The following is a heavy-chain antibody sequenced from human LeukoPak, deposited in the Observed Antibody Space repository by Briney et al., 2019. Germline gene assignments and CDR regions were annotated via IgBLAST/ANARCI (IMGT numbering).Heavy chain of an antibody. CDR3: ARRGSGTYYFDY. CDR1: GGSISSSSYY. V-gene: IGHV4-39*01. D-gene: IGHD1-26*01. J-gene: IGHJ4*02. CDR2: IYYSGST. Sequence: SETLSLTCTVSGGSISSSSYYWGWIRQPPGKGLEWIGSIYYSGSTYYNPSLKSRDTISIDTSKNQFSLKLSSVTAADTAVYYCARRGSGTYYFDYWGQETLVTVSS.